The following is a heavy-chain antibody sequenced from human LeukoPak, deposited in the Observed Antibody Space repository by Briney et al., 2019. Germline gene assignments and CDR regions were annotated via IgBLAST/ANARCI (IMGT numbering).Heavy chain of an antibody. CDR1: GGSISSSSYY. D-gene: IGHD1-26*01. CDR2: IYYSGST. J-gene: IGHJ4*02. Sequence: PSETLSLTCTVSGGSISSSSYYWGWIRQPPGKGLEWIGSIYYSGSTYYNPSLKSRVTISVDTSKNQFSLKLSSVTAADTAVYYCARVSGGMGAGDYWGQGTLVTVSS. V-gene: IGHV4-39*07. CDR3: ARVSGGMGAGDY.